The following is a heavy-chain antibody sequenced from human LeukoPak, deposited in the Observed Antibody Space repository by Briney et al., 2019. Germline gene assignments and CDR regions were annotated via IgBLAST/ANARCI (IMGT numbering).Heavy chain of an antibody. D-gene: IGHD1-7*01. CDR3: ATWRGGITGTFGLDY. V-gene: IGHV1-69-2*01. CDR1: GYTFTDYY. CDR2: VDPEDGET. J-gene: IGHJ4*02. Sequence: ASVKVSCKASGYTFTDYYMHWVQQAPGKGHEWMGLVDPEDGETIYAEKFQGRVTITADTSTDTAYMELSSLRSEDTAVYYCATWRGGITGTFGLDYWGQGTLVTVSS.